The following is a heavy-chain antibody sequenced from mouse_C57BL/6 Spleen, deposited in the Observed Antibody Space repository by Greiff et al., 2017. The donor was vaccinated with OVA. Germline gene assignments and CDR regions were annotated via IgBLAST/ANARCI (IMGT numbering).Heavy chain of an antibody. J-gene: IGHJ3*01. CDR3: ARHDYDVAWFAY. CDR1: GYTFPSYW. D-gene: IGHD2-4*01. Sequence: QVQLQQPGAELVKPGASVKMSCKASGYTFPSYWITWVKQRPGQGLEWIGDIYPGSGSTNYNEKFKSKATLTVDTSSSTAYMQLSSLTSEDSAVYYCARHDYDVAWFAYWGQGTLVTVSA. CDR2: IYPGSGST. V-gene: IGHV1-55*01.